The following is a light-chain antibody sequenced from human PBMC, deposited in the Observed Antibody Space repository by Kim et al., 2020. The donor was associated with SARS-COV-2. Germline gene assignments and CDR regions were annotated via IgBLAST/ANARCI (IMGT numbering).Light chain of an antibody. V-gene: IGKV1-5*03. Sequence: DIQMTQSPSTLSASVGDRVTITCRASQSISSWLAWYQQKPGKAPKLLIYKASSLESGVPSRLSGSGSGTEFTLNISSLQPDDFATYYCQQYNSYLTFGQGTKA. CDR1: QSISSW. J-gene: IGKJ1*01. CDR2: KAS. CDR3: QQYNSYLT.